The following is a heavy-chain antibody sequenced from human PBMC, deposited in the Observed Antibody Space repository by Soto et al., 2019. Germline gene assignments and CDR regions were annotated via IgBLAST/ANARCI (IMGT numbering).Heavy chain of an antibody. V-gene: IGHV4-34*01. Sequence: SETLSLTCAVYGGSFSGCYWSWIRQPPGKGLEWIGEINHSGSTNYNPSLKSRVTISVDTSKNQFSLKLSSVAAADTAVYYCASSIQGDYGGFDAFDIWGQGTMVTVS. CDR3: ASSIQGDYGGFDAFDI. D-gene: IGHD4-17*01. CDR1: GGSFSGCY. J-gene: IGHJ3*02. CDR2: INHSGST.